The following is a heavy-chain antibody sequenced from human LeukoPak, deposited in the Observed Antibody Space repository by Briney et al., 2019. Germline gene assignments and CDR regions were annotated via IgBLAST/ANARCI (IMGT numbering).Heavy chain of an antibody. CDR1: GFTFDDYA. CDR2: ISSSGSTI. V-gene: IGHV3-48*03. J-gene: IGHJ1*01. Sequence: PGGSLRLSCAASGFTFDDYAMNWVRQAPGKGLEWVSYISSSGSTIYYADSVKGRFTISRDNAKNSLFLQMNSLRAEDTAVYYCAREGHCNGGSCYDRYFQHWGQGTLVTVSS. CDR3: AREGHCNGGSCYDRYFQH. D-gene: IGHD2-15*01.